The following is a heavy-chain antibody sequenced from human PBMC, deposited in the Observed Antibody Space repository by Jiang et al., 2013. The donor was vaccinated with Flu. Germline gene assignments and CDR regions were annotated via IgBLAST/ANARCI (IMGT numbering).Heavy chain of an antibody. CDR3: ASGAFGGISRWFDP. CDR2: IIPIFGTT. V-gene: IGHV1-69*01. J-gene: IGHJ5*02. Sequence: SGAEVKKPGSSVNVSCKASGGTFNNFGIGWVRQAPGHGLEWMGGIIPIFGTTNFAQKFQGRVTLTADESTSTAYMELSSLTSEDTAVYYCASGAFGGISRWFDPWGQGTLVTVSS. CDR1: GGTFNNFG. D-gene: IGHD4-23*01.